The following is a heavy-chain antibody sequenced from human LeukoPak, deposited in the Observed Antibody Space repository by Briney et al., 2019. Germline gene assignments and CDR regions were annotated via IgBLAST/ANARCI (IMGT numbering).Heavy chain of an antibody. D-gene: IGHD2-8*02. CDR2: IYHSGST. Sequence: SETLSLTCTVSGYSLSSGYYWGWIRQPPGKGLEWIGSIYHSGSTYYNPSLKSRVTISVDTSKNHFSLKLSSVTAADTAVYYCARGGGVGNRFDYGGQGTLVTVST. CDR3: ARGGGVGNRFDY. J-gene: IGHJ4*02. CDR1: GYSLSSGYY. V-gene: IGHV4-38-2*02.